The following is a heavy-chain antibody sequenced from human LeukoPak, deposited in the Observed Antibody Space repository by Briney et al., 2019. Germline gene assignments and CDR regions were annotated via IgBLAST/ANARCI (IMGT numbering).Heavy chain of an antibody. D-gene: IGHD2-21*02. CDR2: INPNSGGT. Sequence: GASVKVSCKASGYTFTGYYMHWVRQAPGQGLEWMGWINPNSGGTNYAQKFQGRVTMTRDTSISTAYMELSRLRSDDTAVYYCASEEAYCGGDCWSRYFDLWGRGTLVTVSS. J-gene: IGHJ2*01. V-gene: IGHV1-2*02. CDR1: GYTFTGYY. CDR3: ASEEAYCGGDCWSRYFDL.